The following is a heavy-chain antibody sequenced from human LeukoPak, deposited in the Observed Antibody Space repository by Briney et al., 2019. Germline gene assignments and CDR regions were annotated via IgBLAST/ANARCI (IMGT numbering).Heavy chain of an antibody. Sequence: GGSLRLSCAASGAASGFIFSTYNMNWVRQAPGKGLEWVSYLSSSSSSIYYADSVKGRFTISRDNAKASLYLQMNSLRAEDTAVYYCARDTEGVAGPKDYWGQGTLVTVSS. V-gene: IGHV3-48*04. CDR1: GFIFSTYN. J-gene: IGHJ4*02. CDR2: LSSSSSSI. D-gene: IGHD6-19*01. CDR3: ARDTEGVAGPKDY.